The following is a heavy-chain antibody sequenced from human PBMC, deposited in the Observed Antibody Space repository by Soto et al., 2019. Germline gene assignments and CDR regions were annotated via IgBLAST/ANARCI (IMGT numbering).Heavy chain of an antibody. CDR1: GGSISSGIYY. CDR2: IYWSGST. J-gene: IGHJ4*02. Sequence: QVQLQESGPGLVKPSQTLSLTCTVSGGSISSGIYYWSWIRQPPGKGLEWIGYIYWSGSTYYNPPLKSRVTISVDESKNQFSLKLSSVTAADTAVYYCAGATVYGDYGFLDYWGQGTLVTVSS. D-gene: IGHD4-17*01. CDR3: AGATVYGDYGFLDY. V-gene: IGHV4-30-4*01.